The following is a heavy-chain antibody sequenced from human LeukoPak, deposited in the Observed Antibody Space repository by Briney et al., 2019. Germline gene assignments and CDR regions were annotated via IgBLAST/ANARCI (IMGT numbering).Heavy chain of an antibody. CDR2: INTKTGNP. CDR3: ARTIGAGGKDYFDS. J-gene: IGHJ4*02. Sequence: ASVKVSCKASGYTFTSYGISWVRQAPGQGLEWMGWINTKTGNPTYAQGFTGRLLFSLDTSVNTAYLQISTLNIDDTAMYFCARTIGAGGKDYFDSWGQGTLVIVSS. V-gene: IGHV7-4-1*02. CDR1: GYTFTSYG. D-gene: IGHD6-13*01.